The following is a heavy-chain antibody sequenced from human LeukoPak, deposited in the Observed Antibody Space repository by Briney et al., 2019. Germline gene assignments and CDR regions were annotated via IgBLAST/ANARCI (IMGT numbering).Heavy chain of an antibody. V-gene: IGHV3-30*18. CDR3: AKDDVAIVVVPAAAFDY. D-gene: IGHD2-2*01. CDR2: ISYDGSNK. Sequence: GGCLRLSCAASGFTFSSYGMHWARQAPGKGLEWVAVISYDGSNKYYADSVKGRVTISRDNSKNTLYLQMNSLRAEDTAVYYCAKDDVAIVVVPAAAFDYWGQGTLVTVSS. CDR1: GFTFSSYG. J-gene: IGHJ4*02.